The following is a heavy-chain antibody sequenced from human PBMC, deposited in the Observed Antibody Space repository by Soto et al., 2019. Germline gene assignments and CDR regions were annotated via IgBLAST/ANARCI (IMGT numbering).Heavy chain of an antibody. CDR2: IIPILGIA. J-gene: IGHJ6*02. D-gene: IGHD5-12*01. V-gene: IGHV1-69*02. CDR1: GGTFSSYT. Sequence: QVQLVQSGAEVKKPGSSVKVSCKASGGTFSSYTISWVRQAPGQGLEWMGRIIPILGIANYAQKFQGRVTITADXXTXTXXMELSSLRSEDTAVYYCARSSGYAFSHYYYYGMDVWGQGTTVTVSS. CDR3: ARSSGYAFSHYYYYGMDV.